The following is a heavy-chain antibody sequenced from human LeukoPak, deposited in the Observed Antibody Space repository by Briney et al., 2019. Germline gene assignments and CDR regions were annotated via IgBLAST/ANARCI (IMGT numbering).Heavy chain of an antibody. CDR2: IKQDGSEK. Sequence: GGSLRLSCAASGFTFSSYWMSWVRQAPGKGLEWVANIKQDGSEKYYVDSVKGRFTISRDNAKNSLYLQMNSLRAEDTAVYYCARLLPPYYGSGSYGIDYWGQGTLVTVSS. V-gene: IGHV3-7*01. CDR1: GFTFSSYW. CDR3: ARLLPPYYGSGSYGIDY. D-gene: IGHD3-10*01. J-gene: IGHJ4*02.